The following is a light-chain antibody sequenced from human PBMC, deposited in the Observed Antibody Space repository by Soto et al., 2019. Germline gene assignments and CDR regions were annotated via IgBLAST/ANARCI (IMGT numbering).Light chain of an antibody. V-gene: IGKV3-20*01. Sequence: EIVLTQSPGTLSLSPGEGAILSCRASHIINNNYLAWYQQKPGQAPRLLTYGASSRATGIPDRFSGGGSGTDFTLTVTRLEPEDFAVYYCQQYGSSITFGLGTRLEIK. J-gene: IGKJ5*01. CDR1: HIINNNY. CDR2: GAS. CDR3: QQYGSSIT.